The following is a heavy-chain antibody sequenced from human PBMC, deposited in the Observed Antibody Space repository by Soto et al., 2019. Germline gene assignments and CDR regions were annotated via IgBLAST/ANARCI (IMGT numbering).Heavy chain of an antibody. CDR3: AGGSSTSCYATVRGGCDI. Sequence: QVQLQESGPGLVKPSQTLSLTCTVSGGSISSGGYYWSWIRQHPGKGLEWIGYIYYSGSTYYNPSLKSRVTISVDTSKNQFSLKLSSVTAADTAVYYCAGGSSTSCYATVRGGCDIWGQGTMVTVSS. D-gene: IGHD2-2*01. V-gene: IGHV4-31*03. CDR2: IYYSGST. J-gene: IGHJ3*02. CDR1: GGSISSGGYY.